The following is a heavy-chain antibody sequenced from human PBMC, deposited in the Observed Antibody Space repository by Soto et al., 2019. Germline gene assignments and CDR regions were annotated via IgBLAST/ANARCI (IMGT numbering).Heavy chain of an antibody. V-gene: IGHV1-69*05. D-gene: IGHD1-26*01. CDR3: ARDLLVGATMGYFDY. J-gene: IGHJ4*02. CDR1: GGTFSSYA. Sequence: SVKVSCKASGGTFSSYAISWVRQAPGQGLEWMGGIIPIFGTANYAQKFQGRVTITTDESTSTAYMELSSLRSEDTAVYYCARDLLVGATMGYFDYWGQGTLVTVSS. CDR2: IIPIFGTA.